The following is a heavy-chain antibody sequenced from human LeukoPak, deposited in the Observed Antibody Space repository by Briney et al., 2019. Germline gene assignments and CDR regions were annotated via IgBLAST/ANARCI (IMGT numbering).Heavy chain of an antibody. Sequence: GGSLRLSCEASGFTFNDYAMYWVRQTPGKGLEWVTLISYDGYDKSYADSVRGRFTISRDNSKNTLYLQMNSLRAEDTAVYYCARGGTTGTTVFDYWGQGTLVTVSS. V-gene: IGHV3-30-3*01. CDR2: ISYDGYDK. CDR3: ARGGTTGTTVFDY. CDR1: GFTFNDYA. D-gene: IGHD1-1*01. J-gene: IGHJ4*02.